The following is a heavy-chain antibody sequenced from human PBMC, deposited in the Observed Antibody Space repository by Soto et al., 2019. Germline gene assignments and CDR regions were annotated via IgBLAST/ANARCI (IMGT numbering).Heavy chain of an antibody. CDR3: ASKGDYDGYYYYYMDV. J-gene: IGHJ6*03. CDR1: GGSISSSTYF. Sequence: PSETLSLTCTVSGGSISSSTYFWGWIRQPPGKGLEWIGEINHSGSTNYNPSLKSRVTISVDTSKNQFSLKLSSVTAADTAVYYCASKGDYDGYYYYYMDVWGKGTTVTVSS. V-gene: IGHV4-39*07. D-gene: IGHD4-17*01. CDR2: INHSGST.